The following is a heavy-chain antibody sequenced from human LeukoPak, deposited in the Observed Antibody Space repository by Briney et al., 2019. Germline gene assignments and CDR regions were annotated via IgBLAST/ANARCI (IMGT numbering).Heavy chain of an antibody. D-gene: IGHD1-26*01. V-gene: IGHV4-59*08. CDR3: ARLVGPTNYFDY. CDR1: GGSISSYY. CDR2: IYYSGST. J-gene: IGHJ4*02. Sequence: SETLSLTCTVSGGSISSYYWSWIRQPPGKGLGWIGCIYYSGSTNYNPSLKSRVTISVDTSKNQFSLKLSSVTAADTAVYYCARLVGPTNYFDYWGQGTLVTVSS.